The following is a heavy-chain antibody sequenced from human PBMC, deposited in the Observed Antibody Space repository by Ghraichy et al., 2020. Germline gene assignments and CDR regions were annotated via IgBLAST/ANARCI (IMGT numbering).Heavy chain of an antibody. CDR3: AKGIAARPHYYYAMDV. J-gene: IGHJ6*02. CDR2: VGGNGVTT. D-gene: IGHD6-6*01. Sequence: GGSLRLSCAASGFTYSSYAVSWVRQAPGKGLEWVSVVGGNGVTTYYADSLRGRFSTSRDNSKNTLYLQMNSLGAEDTAVYYCAKGIAARPHYYYAMDVWGQGTTVTVSS. CDR1: GFTYSSYA. V-gene: IGHV3-23*01.